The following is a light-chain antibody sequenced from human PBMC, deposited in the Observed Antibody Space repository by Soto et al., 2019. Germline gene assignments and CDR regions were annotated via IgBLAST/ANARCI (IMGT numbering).Light chain of an antibody. CDR1: TGAVTSGHY. CDR2: DTS. V-gene: IGLV7-46*01. CDR3: LLSYSGARLVV. J-gene: IGLJ2*01. Sequence: VVTQEPSLTVSPGGTVTLTCGSSTGAVTSGHYPYWFQQKPGQAPRTLIYDTSNKHSWTPARFSGSLLGGKAALTLSGAQPEDEAEYYCLLSYSGARLVVFGGGTKLTVL.